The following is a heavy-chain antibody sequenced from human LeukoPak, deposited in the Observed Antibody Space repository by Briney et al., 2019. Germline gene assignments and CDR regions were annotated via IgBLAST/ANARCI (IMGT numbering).Heavy chain of an antibody. CDR1: GGSFSGYY. D-gene: IGHD3-22*01. CDR2: INHSGST. J-gene: IGHJ4*02. CDR3: ARGQEVVVITPYYFYY. Sequence: PSETLSLTCAVYGGSFSGYYWSWIRQPPGKGLEWIGEINHSGSTNYNPSLKSRVTISVDTSKNQFSLKLSSVTAADTAVYYCARGQEVVVITPYYFYYWGQGTLVTVSS. V-gene: IGHV4-34*01.